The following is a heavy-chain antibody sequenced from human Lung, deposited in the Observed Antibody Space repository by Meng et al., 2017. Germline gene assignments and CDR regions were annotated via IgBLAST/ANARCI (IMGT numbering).Heavy chain of an antibody. CDR1: GFSFTDAW. CDR2: IKSNSDGGTT. Sequence: GRLGEVGGGLVKAGGSLRLPCVASGFSFTDAWMSWVRQAPGKGLEWVGRIKSNSDGGTTDYAAPVKGRFTISRDDSKNTLYLQMNSLITEDTAVYFCATGAAAADHWGQGTLVTVSS. D-gene: IGHD6-13*01. V-gene: IGHV3-15*01. J-gene: IGHJ4*02. CDR3: ATGAAAADH.